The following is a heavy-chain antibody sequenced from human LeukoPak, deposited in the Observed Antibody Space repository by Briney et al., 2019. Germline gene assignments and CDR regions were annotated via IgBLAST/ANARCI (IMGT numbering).Heavy chain of an antibody. CDR2: IGGSGGST. V-gene: IGHV3-23*01. CDR3: AVGYNSGWPSQAFDH. Sequence: PGGPLRLSCAASGFTFSSYAMSWVRQAPGKGLEWVSAIGGSGGSTYSADSVKGRFTISRDNSKNTLYLQMNNLRADDTAVYYCAVGYNSGWPSQAFDHWGQGTLVTVSS. J-gene: IGHJ4*02. D-gene: IGHD6-19*01. CDR1: GFTFSSYA.